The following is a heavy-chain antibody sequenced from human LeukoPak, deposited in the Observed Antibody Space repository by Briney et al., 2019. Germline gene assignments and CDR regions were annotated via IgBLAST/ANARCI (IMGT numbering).Heavy chain of an antibody. CDR3: AKSPAGSSWPSIDY. J-gene: IGHJ4*02. V-gene: IGHV3-23*01. CDR2: ISGSGGST. Sequence: GGSLRLSCAASGFTFSSYAMSWVRQTPGKGLECVAPISGSGGSTYYADPVRGRFIVSRDNSKNMLYLQMNSLRVDDTAVYYCAKSPAGSSWPSIDYWGQGTLVAVSS. CDR1: GFTFSSYA. D-gene: IGHD6-13*01.